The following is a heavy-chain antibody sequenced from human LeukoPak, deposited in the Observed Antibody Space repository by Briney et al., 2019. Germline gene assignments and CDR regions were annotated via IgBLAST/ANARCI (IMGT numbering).Heavy chain of an antibody. J-gene: IGHJ4*02. CDR2: IIPILGIA. D-gene: IGHD2-2*01. V-gene: IGHV1-69*04. Sequence: GASVKVSCKASGGTFSSYAISWVRQAPGQGLEWMGRIIPILGIANYAQKFQGRVTITADKSTSTAYMELSSLRAEDTAVYYCAKGFLVPAAGELFDYWGQGTLVTVSS. CDR3: AKGFLVPAAGELFDY. CDR1: GGTFSSYA.